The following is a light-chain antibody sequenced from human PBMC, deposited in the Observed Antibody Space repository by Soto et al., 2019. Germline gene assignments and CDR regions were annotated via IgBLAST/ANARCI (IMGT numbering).Light chain of an antibody. CDR2: EVS. Sequence: LTQPASVSGSPGQSITISCTGTSSDVGGYEYVSWYQHHPGKAPKLMIYEVSNRPSGVSHRFSGSKSGNTASLTISGLQAEDEADYYCSSYTTANTYVFGTGTKVTVL. J-gene: IGLJ1*01. CDR1: SSDVGGYEY. CDR3: SSYTTANTYV. V-gene: IGLV2-14*01.